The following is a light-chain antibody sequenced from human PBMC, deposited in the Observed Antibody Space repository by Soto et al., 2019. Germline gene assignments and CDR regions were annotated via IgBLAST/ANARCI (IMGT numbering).Light chain of an antibody. CDR1: QGIGVY. CDR2: AAS. J-gene: IGKJ4*01. CDR3: QKCNSAPLP. V-gene: IGKV1-27*01. Sequence: DIQMTQSPSSLSASLGDRVTITCRASQGIGVYLAWFQQKPGKVPRLLIYAASALQSGVPSRFSGGGSGTDFTLTLNSLQPEVVATDYCQKCNSAPLPFGGGTKVEIK.